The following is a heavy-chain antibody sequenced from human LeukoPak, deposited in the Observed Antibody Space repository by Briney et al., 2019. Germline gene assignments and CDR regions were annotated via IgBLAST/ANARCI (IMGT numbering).Heavy chain of an antibody. Sequence: ASVKVSCKVSGYTLTELSMHWVRQAPGKGLEWMGGFDPEDGETIYAQKFQGRVTMTEDTSTDTAYMELSSLRSEDTAVYYCATDPGIVGATSGDYWGQGTLVTVSS. CDR1: GYTLTELS. D-gene: IGHD1-26*01. J-gene: IGHJ4*02. CDR3: ATDPGIVGATSGDY. V-gene: IGHV1-24*01. CDR2: FDPEDGET.